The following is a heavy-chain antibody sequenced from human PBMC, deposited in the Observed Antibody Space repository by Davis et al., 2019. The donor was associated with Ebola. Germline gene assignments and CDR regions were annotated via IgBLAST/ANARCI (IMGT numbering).Heavy chain of an antibody. J-gene: IGHJ6*02. V-gene: IGHV4-59*01. Sequence: MPGGSLRLSCTVSGGSISSYYWSWIRQPPGKGLEWIGYIYYTGSTNYNPSLKSRVTMSVDTSKNQFSLKLSSVTAADTAVYYCARVALIYYYYGMDVWGQGTTVTVSS. CDR3: ARVALIYYYYGMDV. CDR1: GGSISSYY. D-gene: IGHD2-8*01. CDR2: IYYTGST.